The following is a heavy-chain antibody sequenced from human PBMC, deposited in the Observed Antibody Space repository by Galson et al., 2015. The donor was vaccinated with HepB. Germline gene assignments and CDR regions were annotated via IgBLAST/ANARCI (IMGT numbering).Heavy chain of an antibody. Sequence: AISGDSVSSNSAGWNWIRQSPSRGFEWLGRTYYRSKWYNDYAVSVKGRITINPDTSKNQFSLQLSSVTPEDTAVFYCARVGSAGTFDFWGQGTLVIVSS. CDR3: ARVGSAGTFDF. CDR1: GDSVSSNSAG. D-gene: IGHD1-7*01. CDR2: TYYRSKWYN. J-gene: IGHJ4*02. V-gene: IGHV6-1*01.